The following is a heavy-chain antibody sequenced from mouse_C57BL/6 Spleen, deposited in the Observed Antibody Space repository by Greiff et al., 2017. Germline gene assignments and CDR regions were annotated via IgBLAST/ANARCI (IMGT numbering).Heavy chain of an antibody. J-gene: IGHJ2*01. D-gene: IGHD1-1*01. CDR3: ARGGDYGSSIDY. CDR1: GYTFTSYW. V-gene: IGHV1-69*01. Sequence: VQLQQPGAELVMPGASVKLSCKASGYTFTSYWMHWVKQRPGQGLEWIGEIDPSDSYTNYNQKFKGKSTLTVDKSSSTAYMQLSSLTSEDSAVYYCARGGDYGSSIDYWGQGTTLTVSS. CDR2: IDPSDSYT.